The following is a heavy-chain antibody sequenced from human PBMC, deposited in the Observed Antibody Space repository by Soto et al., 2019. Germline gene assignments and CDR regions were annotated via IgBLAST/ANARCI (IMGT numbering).Heavy chain of an antibody. CDR3: ASPTLSTYYDFWSGYYRAPYGMDV. V-gene: IGHV3-48*02. CDR1: GFTFSSYS. D-gene: IGHD3-3*01. J-gene: IGHJ6*02. CDR2: ISSSSSTI. Sequence: GGSLRLSGAASGFTFSSYSMNWVRQAPGKGLELVSYISSSSSTIYYADSVKGRFTISRDNAKNSLYLQMNSLRDEDTAVYYCASPTLSTYYDFWSGYYRAPYGMDVWGQGTTVTVYS.